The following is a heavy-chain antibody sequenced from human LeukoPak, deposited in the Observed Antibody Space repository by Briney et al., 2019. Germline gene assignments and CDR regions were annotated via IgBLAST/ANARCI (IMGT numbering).Heavy chain of an antibody. CDR3: ARGFHYYGSGSQFDY. J-gene: IGHJ4*02. D-gene: IGHD3-10*01. CDR2: INHSGST. CDR1: GGSLSGYY. Sequence: SETLSLTCAVYGGSLSGYYWSWIRQPPGKGLEWIGEINHSGSTSYNPSLKSRVTISLDTSKNQVSLKLSSVTAADTAVYYCARGFHYYGSGSQFDYWAREPWSPSPQ. V-gene: IGHV4-34*01.